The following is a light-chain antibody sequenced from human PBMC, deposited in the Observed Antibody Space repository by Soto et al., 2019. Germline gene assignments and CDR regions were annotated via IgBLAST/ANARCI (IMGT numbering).Light chain of an antibody. J-gene: IGKJ4*01. CDR2: GAS. V-gene: IGKV1-12*01. CDR3: QQANSFPLT. CDR1: QGINSW. Sequence: DIQLTQSPSFVSASVGDRVTINCRASQGINSWLAWYQQKPGRAPKLLIDGASTLQSGVPSRFSGSGSGTDFTLTINSVQPEDFATYYCQQANSFPLTFGGGTKVDIK.